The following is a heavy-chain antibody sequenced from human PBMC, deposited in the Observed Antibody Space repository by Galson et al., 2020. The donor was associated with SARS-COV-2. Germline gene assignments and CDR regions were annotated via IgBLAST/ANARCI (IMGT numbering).Heavy chain of an antibody. CDR2: IYYSGSM. CDR3: ARLRAQLVRFRPFDS. V-gene: IGHV4-39*01. Sequence: SETLSLPCTVAGDSISGSSYYWGWIRQPPGKGLAWIGSIYYSGSMYYNPSLESRVTISIDTSKNQFSLKLNSVTAADTAIYFCARLRAQLVRFRPFDSWGQGTLVTVSS. D-gene: IGHD6-13*01. J-gene: IGHJ4*02. CDR1: GDSISGSSYY.